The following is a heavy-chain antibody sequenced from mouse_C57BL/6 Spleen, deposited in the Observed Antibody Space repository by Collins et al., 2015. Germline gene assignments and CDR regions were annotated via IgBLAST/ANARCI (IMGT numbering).Heavy chain of an antibody. J-gene: IGHJ3*01. V-gene: IGHV1-53*01. CDR3: AMEGVYDGYPAWFAY. D-gene: IGHD2-3*01. CDR1: GYTFTSYW. Sequence: QVQLQQPGTELVKPGASVKLSCKASGYTFTSYWMHWVKQRLGQGLEWIGNINPSNGGTNYNEKFKSKATLTVDKSSSTAYMQLSSLTSEDSAVYYCAMEGVYDGYPAWFAYWDQGTLVTVSA. CDR2: INPSNGGT.